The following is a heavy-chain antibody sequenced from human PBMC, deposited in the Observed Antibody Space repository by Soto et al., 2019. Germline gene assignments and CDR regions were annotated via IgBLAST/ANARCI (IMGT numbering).Heavy chain of an antibody. CDR3: ARVVGATLVNY. V-gene: IGHV4-39*01. J-gene: IGHJ4*02. CDR2: IYYSGST. CDR1: GGSISSSSYY. D-gene: IGHD1-26*01. Sequence: SETLSLTCTVPGGSISSSSYYWGWIRQPPGKGLEWIGSIYYSGSTYYNPSLKSRVTISVDTSMNQFSLKLSSVTAADTAVYYCARVVGATLVNYWGQGTLVTVSS.